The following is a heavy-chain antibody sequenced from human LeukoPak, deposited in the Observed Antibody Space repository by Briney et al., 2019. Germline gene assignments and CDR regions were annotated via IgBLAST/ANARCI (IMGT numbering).Heavy chain of an antibody. V-gene: IGHV4-31*03. CDR3: AGSSWYTHYGLDV. J-gene: IGHJ6*02. Sequence: SETLSLTCTVSGGSIRNGGYFWSWLRQHPGEGLGWIGSRYYTGSPFYNPSLKGRISISIDTSQNQFSLRLDSVTAADTAVYYCAGSSWYTHYGLDVWGQGTTVTVS. CDR1: GGSIRNGGYF. D-gene: IGHD6-13*01. CDR2: RYYTGSP.